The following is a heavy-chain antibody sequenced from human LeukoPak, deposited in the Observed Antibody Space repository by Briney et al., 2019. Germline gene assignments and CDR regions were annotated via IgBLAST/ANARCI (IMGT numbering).Heavy chain of an antibody. Sequence: SVKVSCKASGYTFTSYDINWVRQATGQGLEWMGWMNPNIDNPGYAQKFQGRLTMTRNTSISTAYMELSSLRSEDTAVYYCAREIDGDYDSDAFDFWGQGTMVTVSS. V-gene: IGHV1-8*01. D-gene: IGHD4-17*01. CDR3: AREIDGDYDSDAFDF. J-gene: IGHJ3*01. CDR2: MNPNIDNP. CDR1: GYTFTSYD.